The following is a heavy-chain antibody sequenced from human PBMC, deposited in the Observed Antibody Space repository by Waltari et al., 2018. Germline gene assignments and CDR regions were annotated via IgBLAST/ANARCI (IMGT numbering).Heavy chain of an antibody. CDR2: FDPEDGER. CDR1: GYTFTDYY. CDR3: ATLPRSAEYFQH. J-gene: IGHJ1*01. V-gene: IGHV1-69-2*01. D-gene: IGHD1-26*01. Sequence: EVQLVQSGAEVKKPGATVKISCKVSGYTFTDYYMHWVQQAPGKGLELMGLFDPEDGERINAEKFQGRVTIHADRSTDTAYMELSSLRSEDTAVYYCATLPRSAEYFQHWGQGTLVTVSS.